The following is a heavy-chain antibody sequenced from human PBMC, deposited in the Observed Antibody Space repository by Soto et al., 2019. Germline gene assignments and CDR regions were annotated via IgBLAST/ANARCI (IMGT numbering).Heavy chain of an antibody. V-gene: IGHV1-69*06. D-gene: IGHD3-16*01. Sequence: QVQLVQSGADVKKPGSSVKVSCQASGGTFGNYAFSWVLKAPGQGLEWLVGIIPVFGTTNYARKFQGRVSITADKSTSTEYRDLSSLSSGDTDVYDCARDYYDGRCFYSWYFDLWGRGTMVTVAA. CDR1: GGTFGNYA. J-gene: IGHJ2*01. CDR2: IIPVFGTT. CDR3: ARDYYDGRCFYSWYFDL.